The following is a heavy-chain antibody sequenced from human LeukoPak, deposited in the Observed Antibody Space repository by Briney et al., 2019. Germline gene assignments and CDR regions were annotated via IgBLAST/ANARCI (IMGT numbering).Heavy chain of an antibody. CDR2: INQEGSDI. CDR3: ARSRGDYERGYFDY. J-gene: IGHJ4*02. Sequence: GGSLRLSCAASGFTVSSNYMSWVRQAPGKGLEWVANINQEGSDIYYVDSVKGRFTIFRDNAKNSLYLQMNSLRAEDTAFYYCARSRGDYERGYFDYWGQGTLVTVSS. D-gene: IGHD4-17*01. CDR1: GFTVSSNY. V-gene: IGHV3-7*01.